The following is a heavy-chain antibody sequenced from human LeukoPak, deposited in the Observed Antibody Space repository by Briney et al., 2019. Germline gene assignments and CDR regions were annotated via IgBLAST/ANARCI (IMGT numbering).Heavy chain of an antibody. CDR3: ARNRGWQQFDY. J-gene: IGHJ4*02. V-gene: IGHV3-7*01. Sequence: PGGSLRLSCAGSGCTFSDYWMDWVRQAPGKGLEWLGNINKDGSTRNYVESVRGRFTFSRDNTRNSLSLEMNNLRVEDTAVYYCARNRGWQQFDYWGQGTLLTVSS. CDR2: INKDGSTR. CDR1: GCTFSDYW. D-gene: IGHD4-23*01.